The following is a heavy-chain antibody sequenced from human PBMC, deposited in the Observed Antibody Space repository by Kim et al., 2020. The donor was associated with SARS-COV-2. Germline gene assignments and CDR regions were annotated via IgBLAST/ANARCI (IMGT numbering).Heavy chain of an antibody. CDR1: GGSFSGYY. V-gene: IGHV4-34*01. CDR3: ARWGALGYCSSTSCYTRNYYYYYMDV. J-gene: IGHJ6*03. Sequence: SETLSLTCAVYGGSFSGYYWSWIRQPPGKGLEWIGEINHSGSTNYNPSLKSRVTISVDTSKNQFSLKLSSVTAADTAVYYCARWGALGYCSSTSCYTRNYYYYYMDVWGKGTTVTVSS. D-gene: IGHD2-2*02. CDR2: INHSGST.